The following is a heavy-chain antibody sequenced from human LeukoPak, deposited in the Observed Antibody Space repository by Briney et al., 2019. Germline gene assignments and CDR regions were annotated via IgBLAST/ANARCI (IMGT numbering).Heavy chain of an antibody. D-gene: IGHD5-18*01. CDR3: AKGSFAYSYGYRIPLDYYYYMDV. J-gene: IGHJ6*03. Sequence: GGSLRLSCAASGFTFSSYGMHWVRQAPGKGLEGVAFIRYDGSNKYYADSVKGRFTISRDNSKNTLYLQMNSLRAEDTAVYYCAKGSFAYSYGYRIPLDYYYYMDVWGKGTTVTVSS. CDR1: GFTFSSYG. V-gene: IGHV3-30*02. CDR2: IRYDGSNK.